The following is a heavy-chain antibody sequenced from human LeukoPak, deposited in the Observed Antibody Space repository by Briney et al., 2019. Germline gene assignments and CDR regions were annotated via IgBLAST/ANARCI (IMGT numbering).Heavy chain of an antibody. CDR3: ARALDYGDSGFDY. Sequence: GGSLRLSRAASGFTVSSNYMSWVRQAPGKGLEWVSVIYSGGSTYYADSVKGRLTISRDNSKNTLYLQMNSLRAEDTAVYYCARALDYGDSGFDYWGQGTLVTVSS. J-gene: IGHJ4*02. D-gene: IGHD4-17*01. V-gene: IGHV3-53*01. CDR1: GFTVSSNY. CDR2: IYSGGST.